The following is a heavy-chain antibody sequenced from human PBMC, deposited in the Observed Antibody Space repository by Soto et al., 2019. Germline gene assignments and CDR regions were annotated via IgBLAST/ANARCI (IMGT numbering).Heavy chain of an antibody. J-gene: IGHJ5*02. CDR1: GASISSSSYY. D-gene: IGHD3-10*01. CDR3: ARHRGPMVRGVITNWFDP. V-gene: IGHV4-39*01. Sequence: SETLSLTCTVSGASISSSSYYWGWIRQPPGTGLEWIGSIYYSGSTYYNPSLKSRVTISVDTSKNQFSLKLSSVTAADTAVYYCARHRGPMVRGVITNWFDPWGQGTLVTVSS. CDR2: IYYSGST.